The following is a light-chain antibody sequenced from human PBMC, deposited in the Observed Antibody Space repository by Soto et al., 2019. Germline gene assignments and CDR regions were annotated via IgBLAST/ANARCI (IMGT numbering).Light chain of an antibody. V-gene: IGLV1-51*02. CDR3: GAWDTSLSVYV. J-gene: IGLJ1*01. CDR1: SSNIGNNY. Sequence: QSVLTQPPSVSAAPGQKVTLSCSGSSSNIGNNYVSWYQQLPGTAPKLLIYENNKRPSGIPDRFSGSKSGTSATLGITGLQTGDEADYYCGAWDTSLSVYVFATGTKVTVL. CDR2: ENN.